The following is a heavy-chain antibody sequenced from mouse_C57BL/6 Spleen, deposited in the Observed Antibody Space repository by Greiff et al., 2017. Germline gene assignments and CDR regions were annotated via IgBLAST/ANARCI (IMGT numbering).Heavy chain of an antibody. Sequence: QVQLQQPGAELVRPGSSVKLSCKASGYTFTSYWMHWVKQRPIQGLAWIGNIYPSDSETHYNQKFKDKATLTVDKSSSTAYMQLSSRTSEDSAVYYCARHTMVTTRYAMDYWGQGTSVTVSS. D-gene: IGHD2-2*01. CDR3: ARHTMVTTRYAMDY. CDR2: IYPSDSET. V-gene: IGHV1-52*01. J-gene: IGHJ4*01. CDR1: GYTFTSYW.